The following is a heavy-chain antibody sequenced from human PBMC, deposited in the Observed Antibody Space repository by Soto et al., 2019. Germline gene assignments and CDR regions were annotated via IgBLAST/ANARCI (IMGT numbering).Heavy chain of an antibody. J-gene: IGHJ6*02. CDR3: TRDLPGGLYYYYGMDV. D-gene: IGHD1-26*01. CDR2: IRSKAYGGTT. Sequence: SLRLSCTASGFTFGDYAMSWFRQAPGKGLEWVGFIRSKAYGGTTEYAASVKGRFTISRDDSKSIAYLQMNSLKTEDTAVYYCTRDLPGGLYYYYGMDVWGQGTTVTVSS. V-gene: IGHV3-49*03. CDR1: GFTFGDYA.